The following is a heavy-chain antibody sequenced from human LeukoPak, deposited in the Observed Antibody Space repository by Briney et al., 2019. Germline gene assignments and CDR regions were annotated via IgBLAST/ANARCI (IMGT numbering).Heavy chain of an antibody. V-gene: IGHV3-33*06. D-gene: IGHD3-22*01. CDR1: GFTFSSYG. CDR2: IWYDGSDK. Sequence: PGRSLRLSCAASGFTFSSYGMHWVRQAPGKGLEWVAVIWYDGSDKYYADSLKGRFTISRDNSKNTLFLQMNSLRAEDTAVCYCAKGGWYYYDSSGYSDYWGQGTLVTVSS. J-gene: IGHJ4*02. CDR3: AKGGWYYYDSSGYSDY.